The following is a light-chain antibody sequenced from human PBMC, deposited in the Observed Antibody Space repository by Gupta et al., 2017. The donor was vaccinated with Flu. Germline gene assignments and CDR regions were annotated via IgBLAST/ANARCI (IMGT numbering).Light chain of an antibody. J-gene: IGKJ1*01. CDR1: QSVSSSY. V-gene: IGKV3-20*01. CDR2: GAS. Sequence: EIVLTQSPGTLSLSPGERATLSCRASQSVSSSYLAWYQQKPGQAPRLIIYGASSRATGIPDRFSGSGYGTDFTLTSSRLEPEDFAVYYCQQDCSSLTFGQGTKVEIK. CDR3: QQDCSSLT.